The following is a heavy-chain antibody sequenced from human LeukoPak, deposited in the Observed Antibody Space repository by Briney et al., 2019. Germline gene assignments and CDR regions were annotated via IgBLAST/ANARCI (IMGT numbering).Heavy chain of an antibody. D-gene: IGHD1-14*01. CDR1: GYTFTSYG. CDR3: ARDQGIGTPPYFDY. Sequence: VKVSCKASGYTFTSYGISWVRQAPGQGLEWIGWISAYNGNTNYAQKLQGRVTMTTDTSTSTAYMELRSLRSDDTAVYYCARDQGIGTPPYFDYWGQGTLVTVSS. CDR2: ISAYNGNT. V-gene: IGHV1-18*01. J-gene: IGHJ4*02.